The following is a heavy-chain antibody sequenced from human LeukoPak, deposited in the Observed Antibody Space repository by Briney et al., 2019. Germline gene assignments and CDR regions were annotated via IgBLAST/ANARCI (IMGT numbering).Heavy chain of an antibody. CDR3: ARDLGQYYDTSDNWFDP. CDR2: ISSSGSTI. D-gene: IGHD3-22*01. J-gene: IGHJ5*02. V-gene: IGHV3-48*03. CDR1: GFTFSSYE. Sequence: GGSLRLSCAASGFTFSSYEMNWVRQAPGKGLEWVSYISSSGSTIYYADSVKGRSTISRDNAKNSLYLQMNSLRAEDTAVYYCARDLGQYYDTSDNWFDPWGQGTLVTVSS.